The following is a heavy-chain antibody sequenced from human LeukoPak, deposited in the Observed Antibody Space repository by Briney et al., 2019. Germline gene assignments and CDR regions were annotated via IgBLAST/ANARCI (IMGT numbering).Heavy chain of an antibody. V-gene: IGHV3-66*01. CDR2: FYIDGNT. CDR1: GFTVSRYY. D-gene: IGHD5-24*01. J-gene: IGHJ4*02. CDR3: ARGDGYNFFDS. Sequence: GGSLRLSCAASGFTVSRYYMSWVRQAPGKGLEWVSVFYIDGNTYSADSVRGRFTITRNNSKNTEYLQMNSLRAEDTALYYCARGDGYNFFDSWGQGTLVTVSS.